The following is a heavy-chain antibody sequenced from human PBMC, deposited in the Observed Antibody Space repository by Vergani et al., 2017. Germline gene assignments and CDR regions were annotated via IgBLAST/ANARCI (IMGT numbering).Heavy chain of an antibody. Sequence: QVQLQESGPGVVKPSQTLSLTCAVSGGSISSGDHCWTWIRQRPGKGLEWIGYIYHSGSTYYNPSLKSRVTISVDRSKNQFSLKLSSVTAADTAVYYCASGASAPFPWDVWGKGTTVTVSS. D-gene: IGHD2-21*01. CDR1: GGSISSGDHC. J-gene: IGHJ6*03. CDR3: ASGASAPFPWDV. V-gene: IGHV4-30-2*01. CDR2: IYHSGST.